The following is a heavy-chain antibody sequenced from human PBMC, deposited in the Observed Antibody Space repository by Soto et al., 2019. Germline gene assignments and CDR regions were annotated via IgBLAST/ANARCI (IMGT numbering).Heavy chain of an antibody. D-gene: IGHD4-17*01. J-gene: IGHJ5*02. CDR2: IYYSGST. CDR1: GGSISSYH. V-gene: IGHV4-59*08. CDR3: ARSTTVTTHDGFDP. Sequence: SGTLSLTCTVSGGSISSYHWSWIRQPPGKGLEWIGYIYYSGSTNYNPSLKSRVTISVDTSKNQFSLKLSSVTAADTAVYYCARSTTVTTHDGFDPWGQGTLVTVSS.